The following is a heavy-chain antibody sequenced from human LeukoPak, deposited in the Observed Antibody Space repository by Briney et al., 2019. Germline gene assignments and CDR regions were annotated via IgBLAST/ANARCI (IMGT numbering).Heavy chain of an antibody. CDR3: ARDPEWGALDY. D-gene: IGHD3-16*01. J-gene: IGHJ4*02. V-gene: IGHV3-9*01. CDR1: GFTFDDYA. Sequence: GGSLRLSCAASGFTFDDYAMHWVRQAPGKGLEWVSGISWNSGSIGYADSVKGRFTISRDNAKNSLYLQMDSLRVEDTAVYYCARDPEWGALDYWGLGTLVTVSS. CDR2: ISWNSGSI.